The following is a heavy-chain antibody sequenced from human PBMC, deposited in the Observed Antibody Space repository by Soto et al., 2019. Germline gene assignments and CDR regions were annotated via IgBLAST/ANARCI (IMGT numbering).Heavy chain of an antibody. D-gene: IGHD6-13*01. CDR2: FDPEDGET. CDR3: ATSNKGVPYSSSWLEYFQH. V-gene: IGHV1-24*01. Sequence: SVKVSCKVSGYTLTELSMHWVRQAPGKGLEWMGGFDPEDGETIYAQKFQGRVTMTEDTSTDTAYMELSSLRSEDTAVYYCATSNKGVPYSSSWLEYFQHWGQGTLVTVSS. J-gene: IGHJ1*01. CDR1: GYTLTELS.